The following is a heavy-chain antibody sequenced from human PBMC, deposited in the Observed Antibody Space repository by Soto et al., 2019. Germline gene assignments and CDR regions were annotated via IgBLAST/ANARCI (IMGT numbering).Heavy chain of an antibody. CDR3: AIRRGYSGYDSAFDV. CDR2: LYSGGRT. CDR1: GFNVSSTH. J-gene: IGHJ3*01. V-gene: IGHV3-53*01. D-gene: IGHD5-12*01. Sequence: EVPLVESGGGLIQPGGSLRLSCAASGFNVSSTHMSWVRQAPGKGLEWVSLLYSGGRTYYADSVKGRFTISRDNSKNTLYLQMNSLRAEDTAVYYCAIRRGYSGYDSAFDVWGQGTMVTVSS.